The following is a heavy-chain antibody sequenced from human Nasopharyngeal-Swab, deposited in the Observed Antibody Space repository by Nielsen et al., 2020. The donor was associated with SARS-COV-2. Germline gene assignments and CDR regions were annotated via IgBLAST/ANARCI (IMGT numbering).Heavy chain of an antibody. V-gene: IGHV3-23*01. CDR1: GFTFSSYA. CDR2: ITGSGGST. CDR3: AKASRAATGFDY. D-gene: IGHD6-13*01. Sequence: GGSLRLSCAASGFTFSSYAMNWVRQAPGKGLEWVSAITGSGGSTYYADSVKGRFTISRDNSKNTLYLQMNGLRAEDTALYYCAKASRAATGFDYWGQGSLVTVSS. J-gene: IGHJ4*02.